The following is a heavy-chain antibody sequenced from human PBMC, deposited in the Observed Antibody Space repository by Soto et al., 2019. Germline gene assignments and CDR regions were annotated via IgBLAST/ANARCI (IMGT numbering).Heavy chain of an antibody. Sequence: VASVKVSCKASGGTFSSYAISWVRQAPGQGLEWMGGIIPIFGTANYAQKFQGRVTITADESTSTAYMELSSLRSEDTAVYYCARGGGWLGMIDYYYNGMHVRGQGTTVTVSS. V-gene: IGHV1-69*13. CDR3: ARGGGWLGMIDYYYNGMHV. CDR1: GGTFSSYA. J-gene: IGHJ6*02. CDR2: IIPIFGTA. D-gene: IGHD3-22*01.